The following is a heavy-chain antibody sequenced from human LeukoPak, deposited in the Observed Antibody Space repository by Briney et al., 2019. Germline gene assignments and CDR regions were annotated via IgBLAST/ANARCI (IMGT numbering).Heavy chain of an antibody. CDR1: GFTFSSYE. J-gene: IGHJ5*02. CDR2: ISSSGSTI. V-gene: IGHV3-48*03. CDR3: ASSRYDSSGYYGIVGH. D-gene: IGHD3-22*01. Sequence: PGGSLRLSCAASGFTFSSYEMNWVRQAPGKGLEWVSYISSSGSTIYYADSVKGRFTISRDNAKNSLYLQMNSLRAEDTAVYYCASSRYDSSGYYGIVGHWGQGTLVTVSS.